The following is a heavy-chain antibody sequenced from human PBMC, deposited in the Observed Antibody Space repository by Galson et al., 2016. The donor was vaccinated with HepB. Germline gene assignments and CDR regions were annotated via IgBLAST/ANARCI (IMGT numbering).Heavy chain of an antibody. D-gene: IGHD2-15*01. Sequence: SVKVSCKASGGSFSSYAVTWIRQAPGQGLEWMGGILPMFGTPHFMQKLHDRVTFTADESTNTAYLELRSLKSDDTAVYFCAREYCSRGNCYPTLDSWSQGTLVTVSS. CDR1: GGSFSSYA. V-gene: IGHV1-69*13. CDR2: ILPMFGTP. J-gene: IGHJ4*02. CDR3: AREYCSRGNCYPTLDS.